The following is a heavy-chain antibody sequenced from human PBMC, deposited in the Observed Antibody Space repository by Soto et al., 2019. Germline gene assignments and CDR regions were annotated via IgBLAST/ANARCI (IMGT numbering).Heavy chain of an antibody. CDR3: AKDSLNYGYNYFDY. D-gene: IGHD5-18*01. CDR1: GFTFRNYA. V-gene: IGHV3-23*01. J-gene: IGHJ4*02. Sequence: GGSLRLSCVVSGFTFRNYAMSWVRQAPGKGLEWVSAISGRDGTTYYADSVKGRFTISRDNSKNTLYLQMNSLRAEDTAVYFCAKDSLNYGYNYFDYWGRGVLVTVS. CDR2: ISGRDGTT.